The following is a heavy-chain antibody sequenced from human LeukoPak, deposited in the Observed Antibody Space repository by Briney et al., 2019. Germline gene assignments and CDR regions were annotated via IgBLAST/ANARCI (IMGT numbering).Heavy chain of an antibody. D-gene: IGHD6-13*01. CDR3: AKGGKTAGQQLVDL. CDR1: GFTFSLYA. CDR2: NSGRGAYA. Sequence: GGSLTLSCAPSGFTFSLYAMPSVRPAPGRGVECVSANSGRGAYAYYADSVKGRFSISRDNTKNTLYLQINSLRAEDTALYYCAKGGKTAGQQLVDLWGQGTLVTVSS. J-gene: IGHJ4*02. V-gene: IGHV3-23*01.